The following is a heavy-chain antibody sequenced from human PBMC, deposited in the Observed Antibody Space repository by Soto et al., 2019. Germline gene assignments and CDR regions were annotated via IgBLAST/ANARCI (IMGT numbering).Heavy chain of an antibody. D-gene: IGHD6-13*01. J-gene: IGHJ4*02. CDR3: ASTTSSSWYEALHSFDY. Sequence: LSETLSLTCTVSGGSISSGDYYWSWIRQPPGKGLEWIGYIYYSGSTYYNPSLKSRVTISVDTSKNQFSLKLSSVTAADTAVYYCASTTSSSWYEALHSFDYWGQGTRVTVSS. V-gene: IGHV4-30-4*01. CDR2: IYYSGST. CDR1: GGSISSGDYY.